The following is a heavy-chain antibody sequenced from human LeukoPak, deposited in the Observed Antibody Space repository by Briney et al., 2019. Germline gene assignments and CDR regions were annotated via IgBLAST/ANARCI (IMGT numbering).Heavy chain of an antibody. V-gene: IGHV4-59*01. CDR1: GGSINNYY. D-gene: IGHD3-22*01. CDR2: IYYSGST. Sequence: SETLSFTCTVSGGSINNYYWSWIRQPPGKGLEWIGHIYYSGSTDYNPSLKSRVTLSVDTSKNQFSLKLSSVTAADTAVYYCARGGYYDGSGFSPRHNWFDPWGQGTLVAVSS. J-gene: IGHJ5*02. CDR3: ARGGYYDGSGFSPRHNWFDP.